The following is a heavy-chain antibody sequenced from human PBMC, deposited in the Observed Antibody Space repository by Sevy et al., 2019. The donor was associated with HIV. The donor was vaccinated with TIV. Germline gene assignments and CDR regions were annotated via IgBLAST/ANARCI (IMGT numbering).Heavy chain of an antibody. CDR1: GFTFSSYS. D-gene: IGHD3-10*01. CDR2: ISSSSSYI. CDR3: ARDRITMVQGAHGWFDP. V-gene: IGHV3-21*01. Sequence: GGSLRLSCAASGFTFSSYSMNWVRQAPGKGLEWVSSISSSSSYIYYADSVKGRFTISRDNAKNSQYLQMNSLRAEDTAVYYCARDRITMVQGAHGWFDPWGQGTLVTVSS. J-gene: IGHJ5*02.